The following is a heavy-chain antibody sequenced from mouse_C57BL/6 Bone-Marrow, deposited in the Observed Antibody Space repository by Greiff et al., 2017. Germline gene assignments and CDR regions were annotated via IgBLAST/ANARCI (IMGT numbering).Heavy chain of an antibody. Sequence: QVQLQQSGAELARPGASVKLSCKASGYTFTSYGISWVKQRTGQGLEWIGEIYPRSGNTYYNEKFKGKATLTADKSSSTAYMELRSLTSEDSAVYFCARSGELGSYYFDYWGQGTTRTVSS. CDR2: IYPRSGNT. V-gene: IGHV1-81*01. CDR3: ARSGELGSYYFDY. D-gene: IGHD4-1*01. J-gene: IGHJ2*01. CDR1: GYTFTSYG.